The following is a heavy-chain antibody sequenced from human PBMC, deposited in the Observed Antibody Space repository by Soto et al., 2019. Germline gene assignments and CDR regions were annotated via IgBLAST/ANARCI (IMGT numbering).Heavy chain of an antibody. CDR3: AKKGPAVAGTLDDYYYYGMDV. Sequence: GGSLRLSCAASGFTFSSYGMHWVRQAPGKGLEWVAVISYDGSNKYYADSVKGRFTISRDNSKNTLYLQMNSLRAEDTAVYYCAKKGPAVAGTLDDYYYYGMDVWGQGTTVTVSS. V-gene: IGHV3-30*18. CDR1: GFTFSSYG. J-gene: IGHJ6*02. CDR2: ISYDGSNK. D-gene: IGHD6-19*01.